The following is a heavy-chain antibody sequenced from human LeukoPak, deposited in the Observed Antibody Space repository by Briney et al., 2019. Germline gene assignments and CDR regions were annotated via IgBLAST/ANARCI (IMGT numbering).Heavy chain of an antibody. Sequence: APVTPCCTPSESTFTSYYLHWVRQSPGQGLEWVGGTNSNNGDTPHATQSQGRVNMTSETSTSTAYRELSRLGSDETAVYYCARDEDGYNLDWGRGTPGTVSS. CDR1: ESTFTSYY. D-gene: IGHD5-24*01. CDR3: ARDEDGYNLD. CDR2: TNSNNGDT. V-gene: IGHV1-2*02. J-gene: IGHJ2*01.